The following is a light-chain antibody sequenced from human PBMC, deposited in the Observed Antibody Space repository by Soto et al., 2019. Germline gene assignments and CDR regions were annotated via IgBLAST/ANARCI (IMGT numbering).Light chain of an antibody. CDR1: STDVGHPYNY. V-gene: IGLV2-14*03. CDR2: GVS. J-gene: IGLJ2*01. CDR3: MSYIASTTTHWI. Sequence: QSALTQPASVSGSPGQSITISCSGTSTDVGHPYNYVSWYQQYPGKAPKLLIFGVSNRPSGISGRFSGSKSGNTASLTISGLQPEDEADDYCMSYIASTTTHWILGGGIKLTVL.